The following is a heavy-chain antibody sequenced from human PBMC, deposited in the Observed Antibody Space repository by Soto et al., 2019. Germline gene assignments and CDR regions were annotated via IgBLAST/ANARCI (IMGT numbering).Heavy chain of an antibody. CDR2: IWNDGSNK. CDR3: ARDPGWSSSWVYFDY. CDR1: GFIFSSYG. V-gene: IGHV3-33*01. D-gene: IGHD6-13*01. J-gene: IGHJ4*02. Sequence: QVQLVESGGGVVQPGRSLRLSCAASGFIFSSYGVDWVRQAPGKGLEWVAVIWNDGSNKDYADSVKGRFTISRDNSKNTVYLQMNSLRAEDTAVYYCARDPGWSSSWVYFDYWGQGIVVTVSS.